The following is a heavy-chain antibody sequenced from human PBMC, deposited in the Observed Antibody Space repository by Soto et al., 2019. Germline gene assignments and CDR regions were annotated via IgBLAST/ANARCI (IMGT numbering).Heavy chain of an antibody. CDR2: IYDDGSA. Sequence: SVTLSLTSSVSDGSISGSDWSWIRKPPGKGLEWLAYIYDDGSANYNPSLKSRATISLDMSKNQFSLKLTSVTAADTAVYYCARDKYCSGGSCRKTWFDPWGQGTLVPVSS. CDR3: ARDKYCSGGSCRKTWFDP. J-gene: IGHJ5*02. CDR1: DGSISGSD. V-gene: IGHV4-59*01. D-gene: IGHD2-15*01.